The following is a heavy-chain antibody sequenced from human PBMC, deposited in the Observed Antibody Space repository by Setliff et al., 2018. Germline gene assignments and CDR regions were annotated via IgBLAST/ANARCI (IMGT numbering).Heavy chain of an antibody. Sequence: NPSETLSLTCGVSGYSISSGYYWGWIRQAPGKGLEFIGSIYHGGNIVYNPSLESRVTISADTSKNQFSLTLTSVTAADTAVYYCARAPPPWLQSLGGDYWGQGTLVTVSS. CDR1: GYSISSGYY. V-gene: IGHV4-38-2*01. D-gene: IGHD5-12*01. CDR3: ARAPPPWLQSLGGDY. J-gene: IGHJ4*02. CDR2: IYHGGNI.